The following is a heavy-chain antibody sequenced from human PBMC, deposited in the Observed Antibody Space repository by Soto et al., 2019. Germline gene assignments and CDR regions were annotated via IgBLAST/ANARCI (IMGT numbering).Heavy chain of an antibody. J-gene: IGHJ2*01. Sequence: EVQLVESGGGLVQPGRSLRLSCAASGFTFDDYAMHWVRQAPGKGLERGLGISWNSGSIGYADSVKGRFTISRDNAKNSLYLQMNSLRAEDTALYYCAKDMPPSPGKYWYFALWGRGALVTVFS. CDR3: AKDMPPSPGKYWYFAL. V-gene: IGHV3-9*01. CDR1: GFTFDDYA. CDR2: ISWNSGSI. D-gene: IGHD3-10*01.